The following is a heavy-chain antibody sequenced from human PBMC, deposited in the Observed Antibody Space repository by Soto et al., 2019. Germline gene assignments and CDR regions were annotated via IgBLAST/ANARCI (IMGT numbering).Heavy chain of an antibody. CDR1: GFTFSDYG. Sequence: QVQLVESGGGVVQPGRSLRLSCAASGFTFSDYGMHWVRQSPGKGLEWVAIIWYDANIEYYIDSVKGRFTSSRDNSKNTVYLQMNSLRAEDTAVYYCARGEAGGSAAYYYGMDVWGQGTTVTVSS. J-gene: IGHJ6*02. V-gene: IGHV3-33*01. CDR3: ARGEAGGSAAYYYGMDV. CDR2: IWYDANIE. D-gene: IGHD2-21*01.